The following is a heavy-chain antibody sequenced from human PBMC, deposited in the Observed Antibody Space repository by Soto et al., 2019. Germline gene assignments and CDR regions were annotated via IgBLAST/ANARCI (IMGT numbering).Heavy chain of an antibody. CDR3: ARDSDYSLDY. CDR2: ISSTI. J-gene: IGHJ4*02. V-gene: IGHV3-48*02. D-gene: IGHD4-17*01. Sequence: PGGSLRLSCAASGFTFSRYSMNWVRQAPGKGLEWISYISSTIYYADSVKGRFTISRDNAKNSLYLQRNSLRDEDTAVYYCARDSDYSLDYWGQGALVTAAS. CDR1: GFTFSRYS.